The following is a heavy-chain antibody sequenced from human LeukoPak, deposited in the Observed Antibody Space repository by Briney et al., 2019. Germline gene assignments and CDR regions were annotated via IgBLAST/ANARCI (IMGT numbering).Heavy chain of an antibody. CDR2: ISSSSSYI. D-gene: IGHD6-13*01. J-gene: IGHJ4*02. V-gene: IGHV3-21*04. CDR3: AKDQAAPVDYFDY. Sequence: ESGGSLRLSCAASRFTFSSYSMNWVRQAPGKGLEWVSSISSSSSYIYYADSVKGRFTISRDNAKNSLYLQMNSLRAEDTAVYYCAKDQAAPVDYFDYWGQGTLVTVSS. CDR1: RFTFSSYS.